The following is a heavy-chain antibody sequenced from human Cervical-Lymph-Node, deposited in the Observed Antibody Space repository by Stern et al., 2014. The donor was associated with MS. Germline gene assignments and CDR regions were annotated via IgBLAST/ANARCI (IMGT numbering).Heavy chain of an antibody. CDR2: IVGGSGTT. Sequence: QLVQSGPEVKKPGTSVKVSCKASGITFSNSTMHWVRQARGQRPEWIGWIVGGSGTTNYAQKVRERVTITRDMSTSTAHMELSSLKSEDTAVYYCAAPGSGKTDHYYYGMDVWGQGTTVIVSS. V-gene: IGHV1-58*02. J-gene: IGHJ6*02. D-gene: IGHD3-10*01. CDR1: GITFSNST. CDR3: AAPGSGKTDHYYYGMDV.